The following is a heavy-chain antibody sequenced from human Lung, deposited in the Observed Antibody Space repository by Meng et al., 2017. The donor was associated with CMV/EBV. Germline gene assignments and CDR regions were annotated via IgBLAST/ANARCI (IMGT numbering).Heavy chain of an antibody. CDR3: ARDGLALTQQLVPYGMDV. CDR1: GYTFTGYY. Sequence: ASVKVSCKASGYTFTGYYMRWVRQAPGQGLEWMGWINPNSGGTNYAQKFQGRVTMTRDTSISTAYMELSRVKSDDTAVYYCARDGLALTQQLVPYGMDVWGQGTTVTVSS. J-gene: IGHJ6*02. CDR2: INPNSGGT. V-gene: IGHV1-2*02. D-gene: IGHD6-13*01.